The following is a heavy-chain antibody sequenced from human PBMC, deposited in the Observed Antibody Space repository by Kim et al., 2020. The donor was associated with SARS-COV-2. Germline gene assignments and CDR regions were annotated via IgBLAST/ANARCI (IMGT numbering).Heavy chain of an antibody. D-gene: IGHD3-10*01. CDR2: ISSSSSYI. CDR1: GFTFSSYS. V-gene: IGHV3-21*01. CDR3: ASYGSGSYLYYYYGMDV. J-gene: IGHJ6*02. Sequence: GGSLRLSCAASGFTFSSYSMNWVRQAPGKGLEWVSSISSSSSYIYYADSVKGRFTISRDNAKNSLYLQMNSLRAEDTAVYYCASYGSGSYLYYYYGMDVWGQGTTVTVSS.